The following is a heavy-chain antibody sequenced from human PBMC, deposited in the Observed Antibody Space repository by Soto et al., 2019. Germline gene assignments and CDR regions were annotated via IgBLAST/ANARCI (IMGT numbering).Heavy chain of an antibody. CDR1: GFSLTTSGVG. V-gene: IGHV2-5*02. CDR2: IYWDDDK. J-gene: IGHJ4*02. Sequence: QITLNESGPTVVRPTEPLTLTCRFSGFSLTTSGVGVGWIRQSPGKAPEWLALIYWDDDKRYSASLKSRLTITKDTSKSQVVLTVSDLDPTDTATYYCAYRVLRTVFGLVTTTAIYFDFWGQGTPVAVSS. D-gene: IGHD3-3*01. CDR3: AYRVLRTVFGLVTTTAIYFDF.